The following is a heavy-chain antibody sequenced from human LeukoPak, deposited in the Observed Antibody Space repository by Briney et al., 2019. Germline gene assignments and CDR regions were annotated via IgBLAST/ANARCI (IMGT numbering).Heavy chain of an antibody. CDR2: ISSSGSTI. CDR1: GFTFSSYE. Sequence: GGSLRLSCAASGFTFSSYEMNWVRQAPGKGLELVSYISSSGSTIYYADSVKGRFTISRDNAKNSLYLQMNSLRAEDTAVYYCARLGGYYYDSSGYYSGWGQGTLVTVSS. V-gene: IGHV3-48*03. J-gene: IGHJ4*02. CDR3: ARLGGYYYDSSGYYSG. D-gene: IGHD3-22*01.